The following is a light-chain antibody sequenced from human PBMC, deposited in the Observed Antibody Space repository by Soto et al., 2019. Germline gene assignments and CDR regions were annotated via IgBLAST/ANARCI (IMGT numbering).Light chain of an antibody. CDR1: QNIAIY. CDR3: QQSYSTPRT. Sequence: DIQMTQSPSSLSASVGDRVTISCRASQNIAIYLSWYQLKPGKAPKLLICAASSLESGVPSRFSGSGSGTDFTLTISSLQPEDFATYSCQQSYSTPRTFGQGIKVEIK. J-gene: IGKJ1*01. V-gene: IGKV1-39*01. CDR2: AAS.